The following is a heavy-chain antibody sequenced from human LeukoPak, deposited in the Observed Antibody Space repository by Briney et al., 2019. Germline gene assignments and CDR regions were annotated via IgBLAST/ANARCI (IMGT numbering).Heavy chain of an antibody. CDR2: IYYSGST. V-gene: IGHV4-30-4*07. Sequence: SQTLSLTCAVSGGSISSGGYSWSWIRQPPGKGLEWIGYIYYSGSTNYNPSLKSRVTISVDTSKNQFSLKLSSVTAADTAVYYCARQREMATTFDYWGQGTLVTVSS. J-gene: IGHJ4*02. D-gene: IGHD5-24*01. CDR3: ARQREMATTFDY. CDR1: GGSISSGGYS.